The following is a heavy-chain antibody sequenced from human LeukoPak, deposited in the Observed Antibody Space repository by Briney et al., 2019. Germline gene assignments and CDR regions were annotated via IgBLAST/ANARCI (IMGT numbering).Heavy chain of an antibody. CDR3: ARYTRNIWFGELVGAFDI. D-gene: IGHD3-10*01. J-gene: IGHJ3*02. Sequence: ASVKLSCKASGYTFTSYYMHWVRQAPGQGLEWMGIINPSGGSTSYAQKFRGRVTMTRDTSTSTVYLELSSLRSEDTAVYYCARYTRNIWFGELVGAFDIWGQGTMVTVSS. CDR2: INPSGGST. V-gene: IGHV1-46*01. CDR1: GYTFTSYY.